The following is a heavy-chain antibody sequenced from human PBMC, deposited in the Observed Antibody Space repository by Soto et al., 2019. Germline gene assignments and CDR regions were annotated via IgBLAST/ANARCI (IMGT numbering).Heavy chain of an antibody. V-gene: IGHV3-21*01. CDR3: ARGPRLEQWLIMY. CDR1: GFTFSSYW. D-gene: IGHD6-19*01. CDR2: ISSSSSYI. Sequence: PGGSLRLSCAASGFTFSSYWMHWVRQAQGKGLVWVSSISSSSSYIYYADSMKGRFTISRDNAKNSLYLQMNSLRAEDPAVYYCARGPRLEQWLIMYWGQGTLVTVSS. J-gene: IGHJ4*02.